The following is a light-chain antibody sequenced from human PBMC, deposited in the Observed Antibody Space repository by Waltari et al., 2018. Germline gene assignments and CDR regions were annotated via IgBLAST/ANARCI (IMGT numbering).Light chain of an antibody. CDR1: SGHSNYA. V-gene: IGLV4-69*01. J-gene: IGLJ3*02. CDR3: QTGGFGIWV. Sequence: QLLLTQSPSASASLGASVKLTCTLSSGHSNYAIAWHQQQPDKGPRYLMKVNSDGSHIKGDGIPDRFSGSSSGAERYLTISSLQSVDEADYYCQTGGFGIWVFGGGTKLTVL. CDR2: VNSDGSH.